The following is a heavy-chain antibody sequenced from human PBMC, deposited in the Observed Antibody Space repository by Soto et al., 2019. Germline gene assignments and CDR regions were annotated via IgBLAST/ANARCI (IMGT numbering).Heavy chain of an antibody. D-gene: IGHD2-8*01. CDR3: ARYYNGVYEGKAGGVPRDGFDP. Sequence: ASVKVSCKASGYTFTSYGISWVRQAPGQGLEWMGWISAYNGNTNYAQKLQGRVTMTTDTSTSTAYMELRSLRSDDTAVYYCARYYNGVYEGKAGGVPRDGFDPAARGPLDPVS. CDR1: GYTFTSYG. V-gene: IGHV1-18*01. J-gene: IGHJ5*02. CDR2: ISAYNGNT.